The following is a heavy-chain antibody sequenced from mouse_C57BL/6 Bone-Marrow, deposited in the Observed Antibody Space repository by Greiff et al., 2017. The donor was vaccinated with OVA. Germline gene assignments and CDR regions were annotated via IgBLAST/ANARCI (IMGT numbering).Heavy chain of an antibody. J-gene: IGHJ2*01. CDR1: GFNIKDDY. CDR3: ARSEATGTGDY. V-gene: IGHV14-4*01. Sequence: VQLQQSGAELVRPGASVKLSCTASGFNIKDDYMHWVKQRPEQGLEWIGWIDPENGDTEYASKFQGKATITADTSSNTAYLQLSSLTSEDTAVYYCARSEATGTGDYWGQGTTLTVSS. D-gene: IGHD4-1*02. CDR2: IDPENGDT.